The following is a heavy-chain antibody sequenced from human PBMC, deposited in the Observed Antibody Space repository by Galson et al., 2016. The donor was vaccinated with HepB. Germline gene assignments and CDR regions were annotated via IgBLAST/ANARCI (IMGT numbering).Heavy chain of an antibody. D-gene: IGHD3-9*01. J-gene: IGHJ4*02. V-gene: IGHV3-30*18. CDR3: AKSKTVLRYFDWLHGFDY. Sequence: SLRLSCAASAFTFSSYGMHWVRQAPGKGLEWVAIISFDGTDKYYADSVKGRFTISRDNSKNTLYLQMNSLRAEDTAVYYCAKSKTVLRYFDWLHGFDYWGQGTLVTVSS. CDR1: AFTFSSYG. CDR2: ISFDGTDK.